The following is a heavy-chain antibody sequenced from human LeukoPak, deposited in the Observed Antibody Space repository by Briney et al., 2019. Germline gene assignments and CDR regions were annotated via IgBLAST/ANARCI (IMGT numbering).Heavy chain of an antibody. CDR3: AKGIVADLDY. Sequence: GGSLRLSCAASGFTFDDYGMSWVRQAPGKGLEWVSGINWNAGSTGYADSVKGRFTISRDNAKNSLYLQMNSLRAEDTAVYYCAKGIVADLDYWGQGTLVTVSS. CDR2: INWNAGST. D-gene: IGHD5-12*01. J-gene: IGHJ4*02. CDR1: GFTFDDYG. V-gene: IGHV3-20*04.